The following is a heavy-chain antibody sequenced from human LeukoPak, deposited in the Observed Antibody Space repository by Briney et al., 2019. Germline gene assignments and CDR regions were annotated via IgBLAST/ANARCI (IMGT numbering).Heavy chain of an antibody. J-gene: IGHJ4*02. CDR3: AEDTGRRYSGLFDY. CDR1: GFTFDDYA. V-gene: IGHV3-9*03. CDR2: ISWNSGSI. Sequence: GGSLRLSCAASGFTFDDYAMHWVRQAPGKGLEWVSGISWNSGSIGYADSVKGRFTISRDNAKNSLYLQMNSLRAEDMALYYCAEDTGRRYSGLFDYWGQGTLVTVSS. D-gene: IGHD5-12*01.